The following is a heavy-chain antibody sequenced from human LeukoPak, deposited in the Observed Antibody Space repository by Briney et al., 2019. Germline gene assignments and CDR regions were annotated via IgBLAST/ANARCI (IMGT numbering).Heavy chain of an antibody. V-gene: IGHV4-59*01. CDR2: IYYSGGT. CDR3: ANILYNVGHFDY. Sequence: SETLSLTCSVSGGSIDSFYWSWLREPPGKGLEWIGYIYYSGGTDYNPSLKSRVTISVDTSKNQFSLKLTSVTAADTAVYYCANILYNVGHFDYWGQGILVTVSS. CDR1: GGSIDSFY. J-gene: IGHJ4*02. D-gene: IGHD2-21*01.